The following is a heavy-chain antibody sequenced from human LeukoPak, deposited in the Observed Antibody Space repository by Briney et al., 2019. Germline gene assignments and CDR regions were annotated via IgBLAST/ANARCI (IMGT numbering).Heavy chain of an antibody. J-gene: IGHJ4*02. CDR2: IYFTGNYI. CDR1: GFTFSRYS. D-gene: IGHD3-10*01. V-gene: IGHV3-21*01. Sequence: PGGSLRLSCAASGFTFSRYSMRWVRQAPGEGLEWVSSIYFTGNYISYADSVKGRFTISRDNAKNSLYLQMNSLRAEDTAVYYCAREFNTVGNFDYWGQGTLVTVSS. CDR3: AREFNTVGNFDY.